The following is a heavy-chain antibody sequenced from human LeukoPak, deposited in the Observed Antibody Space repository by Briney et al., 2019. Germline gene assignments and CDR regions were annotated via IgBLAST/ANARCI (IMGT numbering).Heavy chain of an antibody. V-gene: IGHV1-46*01. CDR2: INPSVGST. Sequence: ASVEVACKASGYSFTNYYMHWVRQAPGQGLEWMGIINPSVGSTSYTQKFQGRVTMTRDTSTSTVYLELSRLTSEDTAVYYCARRRGEDGMDVWGKGTTVTVSS. CDR1: GYSFTNYY. D-gene: IGHD3-16*01. CDR3: ARRRGEDGMDV. J-gene: IGHJ6*04.